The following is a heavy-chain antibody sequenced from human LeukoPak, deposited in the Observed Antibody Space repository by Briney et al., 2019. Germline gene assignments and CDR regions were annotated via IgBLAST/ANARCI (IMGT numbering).Heavy chain of an antibody. CDR1: VGTFSSYA. CDR3: ARGWGVPAGFDY. V-gene: IGHV1-69*05. J-gene: IGHJ4*02. Sequence: SVTVSFKASVGTFSSYAISWVRQAPGQGLEGVGVIIPIFGTANYAQKFQGRVTITTDEYTSTGYMELSSLRSEDTAVYYCARGWGVPAGFDYWGQRTLVTVSS. D-gene: IGHD2-2*01. CDR2: IIPIFGTA.